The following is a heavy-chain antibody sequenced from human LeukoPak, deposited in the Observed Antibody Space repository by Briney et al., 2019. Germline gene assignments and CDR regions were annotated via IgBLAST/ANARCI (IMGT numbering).Heavy chain of an antibody. CDR2: IYYSGST. V-gene: IGHV4-59*11. J-gene: IGHJ4*02. CDR3: ARASGYYYDSSGYYYEGAHFDY. Sequence: TSETLSLTCTVSGGSISSHYWSWIRQPPGKGLEWIGYIYYSGSTNYNPSLKSRVTISVDTSKNQFSLKLSSVTAADTAVYYCARASGYYYDSSGYYYEGAHFDYWGQGTLVTVSS. D-gene: IGHD3-22*01. CDR1: GGSISSHY.